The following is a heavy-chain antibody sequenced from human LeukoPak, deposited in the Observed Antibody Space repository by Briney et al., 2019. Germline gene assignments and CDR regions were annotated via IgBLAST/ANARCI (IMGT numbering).Heavy chain of an antibody. D-gene: IGHD3-10*01. V-gene: IGHV3-30*03. J-gene: IGHJ4*02. CDR2: ISYDANHK. Sequence: GGSLRLSCAASGFTFSDYGMHWVRQAPGKGLEWVAVISYDANHKNYADSVKGRFTISRDNSKNTLYLEMNSLRAEDTAVYYCARDPYYGSGSSFDYWGQGTLVTVSS. CDR1: GFTFSDYG. CDR3: ARDPYYGSGSSFDY.